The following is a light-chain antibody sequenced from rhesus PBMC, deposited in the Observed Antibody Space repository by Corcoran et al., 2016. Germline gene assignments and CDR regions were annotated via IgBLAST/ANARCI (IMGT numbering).Light chain of an antibody. CDR3: MQYTHIPLT. V-gene: IGKV2-86*01. CDR1: QRLLDSEDGNTY. Sequence: DIVMTQTPLSLPATPGEPASISCRSSQRLLDSEDGNTYLVLYFQKPGHGPQPLIYEVSNRAFGVKRRLSGSVSDTCFTLKLLRVEAEDVGVYYGMQYTHIPLTFGGGTKVELK. CDR2: EVS. J-gene: IGKJ4*01.